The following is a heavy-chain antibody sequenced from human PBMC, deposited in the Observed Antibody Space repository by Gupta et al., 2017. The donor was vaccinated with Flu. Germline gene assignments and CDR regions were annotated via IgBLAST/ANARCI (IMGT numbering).Heavy chain of an antibody. J-gene: IGHJ4*02. Sequence: QVQLVQSGAEVKKPGASVKVSCKASGYTFTSYDINWVRQASGQGLEWMGWMNPNSGNTGYAQKYQGRVTLTRNTSISTAYMEVSSLRSEDTAVYYCARRRGSGYATDYWGQGTLVTVSS. CDR2: MNPNSGNT. CDR3: ARRRGSGYATDY. D-gene: IGHD3-3*01. CDR1: GYTFTSYD. V-gene: IGHV1-8*01.